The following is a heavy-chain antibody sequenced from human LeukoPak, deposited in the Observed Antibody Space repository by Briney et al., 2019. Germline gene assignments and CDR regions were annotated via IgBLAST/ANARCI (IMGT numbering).Heavy chain of an antibody. D-gene: IGHD4-17*01. CDR3: ARQSWNYGDYVGVSAFDI. V-gene: IGHV3-66*04. CDR1: GFTVSSNY. Sequence: GGSLRLSCVASGFTVSSNYMSWVRLAPGKGLEWVSVIYSGGSTYYADPVKGRFTISRDNSKNTLYIQMNSLRAEDTAVYYCARQSWNYGDYVGVSAFDIWGQGAMVTVSS. CDR2: IYSGGST. J-gene: IGHJ3*02.